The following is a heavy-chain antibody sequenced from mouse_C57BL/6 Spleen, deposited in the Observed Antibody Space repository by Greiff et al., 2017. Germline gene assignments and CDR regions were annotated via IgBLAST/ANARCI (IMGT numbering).Heavy chain of an antibody. D-gene: IGHD2-1*01. CDR1: GFTFSDYG. CDR2: ISSGSSTI. CDR3: ARPPYGNYWYFDV. V-gene: IGHV5-17*01. Sequence: DVMLVESGGGLVKPGGSLKLSCAASGFTFSDYGMHWVRQAPEKGLEWVAYISSGSSTIYYADAVKGRFTISRDNAKITLFLQMTSLRSEDTSMYYCARPPYGNYWYFDVWGTGTTVTVSS. J-gene: IGHJ1*03.